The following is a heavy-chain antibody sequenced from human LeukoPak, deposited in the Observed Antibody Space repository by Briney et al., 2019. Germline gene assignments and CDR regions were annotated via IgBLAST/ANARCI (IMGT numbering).Heavy chain of an antibody. CDR1: GFTFSNYA. J-gene: IGHJ5*02. CDR2: ITGSGDST. Sequence: GGSLRLSCTASGFTFSNYAMSWVRQAPGKGLEWVSTITGSGDSTYNADSVKGRFTISRDNSDNTMNLQMNSLRAEDTAVYYCAKGGLWYGKNHHSGQATLVTVSS. V-gene: IGHV3-23*01. CDR3: AKGGLWYGKNHH. D-gene: IGHD6-13*01.